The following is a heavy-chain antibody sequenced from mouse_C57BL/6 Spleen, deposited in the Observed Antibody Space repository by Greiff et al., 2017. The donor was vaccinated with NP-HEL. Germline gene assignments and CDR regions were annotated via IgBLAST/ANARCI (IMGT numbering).Heavy chain of an antibody. Sequence: VQLQQSGPVLVKPGASVKMSCKASGYTFTDYYMNWVKQSHGKSLEWIGVINPYNGGTSYNQKFKGKATLTVDKSSSTAYMELNSLTSEDSAVYYCARRPQPSSFDYWGQGTTLTVSS. V-gene: IGHV1-19*01. CDR1: GYTFTDYY. CDR2: INPYNGGT. D-gene: IGHD6-1*01. J-gene: IGHJ2*01. CDR3: ARRPQPSSFDY.